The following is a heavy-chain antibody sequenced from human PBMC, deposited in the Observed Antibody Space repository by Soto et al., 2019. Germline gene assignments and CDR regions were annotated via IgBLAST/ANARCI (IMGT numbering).Heavy chain of an antibody. CDR2: INAGNGNT. CDR3: ARGTRDFWSGYYVGPNWFDP. J-gene: IGHJ5*02. Sequence: VASVKVSCKXSGYTFTSYAMHWVRQAPGQRLEWMGWINAGNGNTKYSQKFQGRVTITRDTSASTAYMELSSLRSEDTAVYYCARGTRDFWSGYYVGPNWFDPWGQGTLVTVSS. V-gene: IGHV1-3*01. CDR1: GYTFTSYA. D-gene: IGHD3-3*01.